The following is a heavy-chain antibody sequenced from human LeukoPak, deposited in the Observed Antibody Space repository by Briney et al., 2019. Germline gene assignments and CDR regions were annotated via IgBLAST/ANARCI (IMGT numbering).Heavy chain of an antibody. CDR3: ARLGPNLLWFGDGNWFDP. V-gene: IGHV4-34*01. Sequence: SETLSLTCAVYGGSFSGYYWSWIRQPPGKGLEWIGEINHSGSTNYNPSLKSRVTISVDTSKNQFSLKLSSVTAADTAVYYRARLGPNLLWFGDGNWFDPWGQGTLVTVSS. D-gene: IGHD3-10*01. CDR1: GGSFSGYY. CDR2: INHSGST. J-gene: IGHJ5*02.